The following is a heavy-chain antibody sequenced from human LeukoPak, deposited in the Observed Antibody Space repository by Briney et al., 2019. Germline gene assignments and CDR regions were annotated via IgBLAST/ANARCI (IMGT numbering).Heavy chain of an antibody. CDR3: ARGCLRVTPVPGSSPY. CDR2: ISSSSSYI. Sequence: GGSLTLSCAASGFTFSSYSMNWVRQAPGKGLEWVSSISSSSSYIYYADSVKGRFTISRDNAKNSLYLQMNSLRAEDTAVYYCARGCLRVTPVPGSSPYWGQGTLVTVSS. D-gene: IGHD3-10*01. J-gene: IGHJ4*02. V-gene: IGHV3-21*01. CDR1: GFTFSSYS.